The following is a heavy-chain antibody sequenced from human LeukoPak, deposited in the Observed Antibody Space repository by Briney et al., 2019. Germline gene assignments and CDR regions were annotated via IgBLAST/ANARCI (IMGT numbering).Heavy chain of an antibody. CDR3: ARADCGGDCSIPSNFDY. D-gene: IGHD2-21*02. CDR2: IKQDGSEK. CDR1: GFTFSSYW. J-gene: IGHJ4*02. V-gene: IGHV3-7*01. Sequence: PGGSLRLSCAASGFTFSSYWMSWVRQAPGKGLEWVANIKQDGSEKYYVDSVKGRFTISRDNAKNSLYLQMNSLRAEDTAVYYCARADCGGDCSIPSNFDYWGQGTLVTVSS.